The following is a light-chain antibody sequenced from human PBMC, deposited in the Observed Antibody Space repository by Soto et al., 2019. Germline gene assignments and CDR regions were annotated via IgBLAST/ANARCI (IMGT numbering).Light chain of an antibody. CDR3: XXXXXXPWLT. J-gene: IGKJ4*01. V-gene: IGKV3-11*01. CDR2: DVF. Sequence: EIVLTQSPATLSLSPGERATLSCRASQSVNNYLAWYQQKPGQAPRLVIYDVFNRATGTPARFSGSGSGTDFTLAISSLEPEXFXXXXXXXXXXXPWLTFGGGTRVEIK. CDR1: QSVNNY.